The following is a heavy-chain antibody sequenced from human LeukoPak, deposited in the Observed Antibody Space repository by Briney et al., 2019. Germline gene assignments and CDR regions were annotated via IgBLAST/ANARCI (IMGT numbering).Heavy chain of an antibody. Sequence: SETLSLTCTVSGGSISSSSYYWGWMRQPPGKGLEWIGSIYYSGSTYYNSSLKSRVTISVDTSKNQFSLKLSSVTAADTAVYYCARHMSGDYEFDYWGQGTLVTVSS. CDR2: IYYSGST. D-gene: IGHD4-17*01. CDR1: GGSISSSSYY. CDR3: ARHMSGDYEFDY. V-gene: IGHV4-39*01. J-gene: IGHJ4*02.